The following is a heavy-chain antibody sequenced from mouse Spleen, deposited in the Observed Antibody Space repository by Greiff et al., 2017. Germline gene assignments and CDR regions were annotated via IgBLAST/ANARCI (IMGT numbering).Heavy chain of an antibody. CDR3: ARGGDRNYAMDY. V-gene: IGHV1-82*01. CDR2: IYPGDGDT. CDR1: GYAFSSSW. J-gene: IGHJ4*01. Sequence: QVQLQQSGPELVKPGASVKISCKASGYAFSSSWMNWVKQRPGKGLEWIGRIYPGDGDTNYNGKLKGKATLTADKSSSTAYMQLSSLTSEDSAVYFCARGGDRNYAMDYWCQGTSVTVSS.